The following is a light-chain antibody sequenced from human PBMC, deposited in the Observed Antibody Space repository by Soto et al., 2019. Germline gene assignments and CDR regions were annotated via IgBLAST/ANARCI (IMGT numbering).Light chain of an antibody. CDR2: RNN. CDR3: AASDDSLSGVV. J-gene: IGLJ2*01. CDR1: SSNIGSNY. V-gene: IGLV1-47*01. Sequence: QSVLTQPPSASGTPGQRVTISCSGSSSNIGSNYVYWYQQLPGTAPKLLIYRNNQRPSGVPDRFSGSKSGTSASLAISGLRSEDEADYYCAASDDSLSGVVFGGGTKLTVI.